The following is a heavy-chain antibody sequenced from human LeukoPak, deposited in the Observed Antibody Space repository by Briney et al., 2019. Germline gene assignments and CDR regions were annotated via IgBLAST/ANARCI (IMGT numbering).Heavy chain of an antibody. D-gene: IGHD2-2*01. CDR3: ARVVHAADFDL. CDR2: IYHSGST. Sequence: SGTLSLTCAVSGGSISSSNWWSWVRQPPGKGLEWIGEIYHSGSTNYNPSLKSRVTISVDTSKNQFSLKLSSVTAADTAVYYCARVVHAADFDLWGRGTLVTVSS. V-gene: IGHV4-4*02. J-gene: IGHJ2*01. CDR1: GGSISSSNW.